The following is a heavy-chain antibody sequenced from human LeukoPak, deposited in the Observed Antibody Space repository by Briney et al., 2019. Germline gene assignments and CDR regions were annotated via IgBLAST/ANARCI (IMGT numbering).Heavy chain of an antibody. CDR1: GFIFSDYW. CDR2: IKLDGSEK. J-gene: IGHJ4*02. CDR3: ARVKAAYRYGSDY. V-gene: IGHV3-7*01. D-gene: IGHD5-18*01. Sequence: GGSLRLSCAASGFIFSDYWMNWVRQAPGKGLEWVANIKLDGSEKYYVDSVKGRFTISRDNAKNSLYLQMNSLRAEDTAVYYCARVKAAYRYGSDYWGQGTLVTVSS.